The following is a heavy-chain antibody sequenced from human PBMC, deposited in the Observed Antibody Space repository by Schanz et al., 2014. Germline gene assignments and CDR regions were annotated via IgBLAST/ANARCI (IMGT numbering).Heavy chain of an antibody. V-gene: IGHV1-69*09. CDR2: IIPILGIA. CDR3: ASSGAGYSSSWDFDY. Sequence: QVQLIQSGAEVKKPGSSVKVSCKASGGTFSTYNISWVRQAPGQGLEWMGRIIPILGIANYAQKFQGRVTITADKSTFTAYMDVSSLRSEDTAVYYCASSGAGYSSSWDFDYWGQGTLVTVSS. D-gene: IGHD6-13*01. CDR1: GGTFSTYN. J-gene: IGHJ4*02.